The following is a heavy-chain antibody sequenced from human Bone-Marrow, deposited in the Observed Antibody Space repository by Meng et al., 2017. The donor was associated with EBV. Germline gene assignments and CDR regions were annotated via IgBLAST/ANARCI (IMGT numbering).Heavy chain of an antibody. Sequence: QVQVVVSGAEAQKPGGSVQVSCNASCYSFTGWYLHWVGLEPRQGIESMGRINPNRGGTNYAKKFQGRVNMNRDPSISTAYMELSRLRSDDTAVSYCARITGMNDYWGQGALVTVSS. V-gene: IGHV1-2*06. CDR2: INPNRGGT. CDR1: CYSFTGWY. D-gene: IGHD2-8*02. CDR3: ARITGMNDY. J-gene: IGHJ4*02.